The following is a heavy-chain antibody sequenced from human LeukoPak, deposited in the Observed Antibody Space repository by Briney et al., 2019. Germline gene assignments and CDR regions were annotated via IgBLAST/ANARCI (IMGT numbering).Heavy chain of an antibody. CDR3: AREHSSGWNDY. CDR1: GGSISSGDYY. Sequence: SQTLSLTCTVSGGSISSGDYYWSWIRQPPGKGLEWIGYIYSSGSTNYNPSLKSRVAMSVDTSKNQFSLKLSSVIAADTAVYYCAREHSSGWNDYWGQGTLVTVSS. J-gene: IGHJ4*02. V-gene: IGHV4-61*08. CDR2: IYSSGST. D-gene: IGHD6-19*01.